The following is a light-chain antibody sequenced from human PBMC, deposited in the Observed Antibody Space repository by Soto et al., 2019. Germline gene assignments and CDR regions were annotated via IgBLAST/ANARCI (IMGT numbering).Light chain of an antibody. CDR1: QSVSSY. J-gene: IGKJ1*01. V-gene: IGKV3-11*01. CDR3: QQRSNWPRT. Sequence: EIVLTQSPATLSLSPGERATLSCRASQSVSSYFAWYQQKPGQAPRLLINDASNRATGIPARFSGSGSGTDFTLTISSLEPEDFAVYYCQQRSNWPRTFGQGTKVELK. CDR2: DAS.